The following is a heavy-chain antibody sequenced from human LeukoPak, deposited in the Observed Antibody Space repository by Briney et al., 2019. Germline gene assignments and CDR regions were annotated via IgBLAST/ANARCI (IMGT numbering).Heavy chain of an antibody. J-gene: IGHJ2*01. V-gene: IGHV4-39*07. Sequence: PSETLSLTCTVSGGSISSSSYYWGWIRQPPGKGLEWIGSIYYSGSTYYNPSLKSRVTISVDTSKNQFSLKLSSVTAADTAVYYCARGDYCGGDCTDWYFDLWGRGTLVTVSS. CDR3: ARGDYCGGDCTDWYFDL. D-gene: IGHD2-21*01. CDR2: IYYSGST. CDR1: GGSISSSSYY.